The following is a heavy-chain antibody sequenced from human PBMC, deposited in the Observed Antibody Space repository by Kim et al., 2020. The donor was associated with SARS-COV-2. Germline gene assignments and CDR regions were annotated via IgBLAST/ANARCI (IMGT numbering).Heavy chain of an antibody. CDR3: AKDTGYSYANWFDP. Sequence: AESVKGRCTIYRDNTKNTLYLQMNSMRAEDTAVYYCAKDTGYSYANWFDPWGQGTLVTVSS. D-gene: IGHD5-18*01. J-gene: IGHJ5*02. V-gene: IGHV3-23*01.